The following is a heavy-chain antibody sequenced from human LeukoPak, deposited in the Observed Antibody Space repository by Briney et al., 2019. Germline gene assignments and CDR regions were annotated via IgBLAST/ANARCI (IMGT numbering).Heavy chain of an antibody. CDR2: VYHTGRI. V-gene: IGHV4-31*03. Sequence: SETLSLTCTVSGGSISSSSYYWGWIRQPPEKGLEWIGYVYHTGRIRYNPSLESRVSMSIDTSKNQFSLNLNSVTAADTAVYYCARGLGDSFGFDYWGRGTLVTVSP. D-gene: IGHD3-9*01. CDR1: GGSISSSSYY. CDR3: ARGLGDSFGFDY. J-gene: IGHJ4*02.